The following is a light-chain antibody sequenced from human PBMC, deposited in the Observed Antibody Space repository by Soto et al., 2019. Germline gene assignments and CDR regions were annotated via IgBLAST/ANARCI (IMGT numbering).Light chain of an antibody. J-gene: IGKJ1*01. Sequence: IVLTQCPATLSLSPGKRATLSCRASQSVSSYLSWYQQKPGQAPMLLIYDASNRAAGIPARFSGSGSGTVFTSNISRLENEGRALCRKECKRGAPQTFGQGTKVDIK. CDR1: QSVSSY. CDR2: DAS. CDR3: ECKRGAPQT. V-gene: IGKV3-11*01.